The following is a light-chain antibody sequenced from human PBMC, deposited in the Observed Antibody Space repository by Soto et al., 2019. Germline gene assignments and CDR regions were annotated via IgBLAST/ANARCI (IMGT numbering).Light chain of an antibody. J-gene: IGLJ1*01. CDR2: DVT. V-gene: IGLV2-11*01. CDR1: TSDIGGYKY. Sequence: QSALTQPPSVSGSPGQSVTISCTGTTSDIGGYKYVSWYQQLPGKAPKLMIFDVTKRPSGVPDRFSGSNSGNTASLTISGLQAEYEAIYYCCSYARTTHVFGTGTKLTVL. CDR3: CSYARTTHV.